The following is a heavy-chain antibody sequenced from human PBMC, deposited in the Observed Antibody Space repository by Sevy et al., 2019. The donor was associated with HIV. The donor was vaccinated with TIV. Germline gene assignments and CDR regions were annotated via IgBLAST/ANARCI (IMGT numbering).Heavy chain of an antibody. Sequence: GGSLRLSCAASGFTFSTYAMSWVRQAPGKWLEWVSAITASGPSTYYADSVKGRFTISRDNSKNTLYLQMNSLRAEDTAVYYCAKAINYETRTVKFDYWGQGTLVTVSS. CDR2: ITASGPST. CDR1: GFTFSTYA. CDR3: AKAINYETRTVKFDY. J-gene: IGHJ4*02. D-gene: IGHD4-17*01. V-gene: IGHV3-23*01.